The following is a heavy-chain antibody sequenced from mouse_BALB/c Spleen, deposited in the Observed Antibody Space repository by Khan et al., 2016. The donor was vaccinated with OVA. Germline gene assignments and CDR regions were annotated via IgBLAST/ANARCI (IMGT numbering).Heavy chain of an antibody. J-gene: IGHJ4*01. D-gene: IGHD2-10*01. V-gene: IGHV2-6-7*01. Sequence: QMQLEESGPGLVAPSQSLSITCTVSGFSLTGYGVNWVRQPPGKGLEWLGMIWGDGSTDYNSALKSRLSTSKENSKSQVFLKMNSLQTVDTARYDCARTYYANYREAMDYWGQGTTVTVSS. CDR1: GFSLTGYG. CDR2: IWGDGST. CDR3: ARTYYANYREAMDY.